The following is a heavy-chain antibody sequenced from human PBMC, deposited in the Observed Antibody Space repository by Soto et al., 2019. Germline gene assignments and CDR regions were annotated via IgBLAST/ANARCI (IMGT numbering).Heavy chain of an antibody. CDR1: GGSISSYY. Sequence: SETLSLTCTVSGGSISSYYWSWIRQPAGKGLEWIGYIYYSGSTNYNPSLKSRVTISVDTSKNQFSLKLSSVTAADTAVYYCASGGKLGRYYYDGMDVWGQGTTVTVSS. D-gene: IGHD2-15*01. CDR2: IYYSGST. J-gene: IGHJ6*02. V-gene: IGHV4-59*01. CDR3: ASGGKLGRYYYDGMDV.